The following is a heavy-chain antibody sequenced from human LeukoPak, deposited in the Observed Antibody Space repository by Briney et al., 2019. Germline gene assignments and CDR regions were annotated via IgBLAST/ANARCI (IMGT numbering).Heavy chain of an antibody. V-gene: IGHV5-51*01. J-gene: IGHJ4*02. CDR2: IYPSDSDT. D-gene: IGHD2-2*01. CDR1: GYSFTGHW. Sequence: GESLKISCKGSGYSFTGHWIGWVRQMPGKGLEWMGIIYPSDSDTLYSPSFQGQVTISADKSISSAYLQWSSLKASDTAMYYCATLRIPGAQGVADSWGQGTLVIVSS. CDR3: ATLRIPGAQGVADS.